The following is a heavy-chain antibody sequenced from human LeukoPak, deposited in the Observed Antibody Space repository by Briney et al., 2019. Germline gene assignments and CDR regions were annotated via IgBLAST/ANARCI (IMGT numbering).Heavy chain of an antibody. Sequence: GGSLRLSCAVSGFMFSGYKMTWARQAPGKGLEWLSYISSSSSIIYSADSVKGRFTISRDNAKNSLYLQMNSLRAEDTAVYYCARVGDDYGDAFDFWGQGTMVTVSS. CDR3: ARVGDDYGDAFDF. D-gene: IGHD4-17*01. CDR1: GFMFSGYK. J-gene: IGHJ3*01. V-gene: IGHV3-48*01. CDR2: ISSSSSII.